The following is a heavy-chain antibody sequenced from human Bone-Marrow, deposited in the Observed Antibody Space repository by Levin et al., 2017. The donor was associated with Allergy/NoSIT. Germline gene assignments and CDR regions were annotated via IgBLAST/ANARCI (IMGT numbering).Heavy chain of an antibody. V-gene: IGHV4-59*01. CDR1: GGSISTYY. J-gene: IGHJ6*02. CDR3: ARDSMIAGWDFGLDV. Sequence: SETLSLTCTVSGGSISTYYWNWIRQPPGKGLEWIGYIYSSGNINYNPSLKGRVTISIDKSKNQFSLKLTSVSAADTAVYYCARDSMIAGWDFGLDVWGRGTTVSVSS. CDR2: IYSSGNI. D-gene: IGHD2-21*01.